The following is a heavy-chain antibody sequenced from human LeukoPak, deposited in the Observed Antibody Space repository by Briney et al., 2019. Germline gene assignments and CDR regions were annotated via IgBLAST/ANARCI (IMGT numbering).Heavy chain of an antibody. CDR2: IKQDGSEK. Sequence: GGSLRLSCAASGFTFSSYWMSWVRQAPGKGLEWVANIKQDGSEKYYVDSVKGRFTISRDNAKNSLYLQMNSLRAEDTAVYYCARESGDVVVPAFDIWGQGTMVTVSS. J-gene: IGHJ3*02. V-gene: IGHV3-7*04. CDR1: GFTFSSYW. D-gene: IGHD2-2*01. CDR3: ARESGDVVVPAFDI.